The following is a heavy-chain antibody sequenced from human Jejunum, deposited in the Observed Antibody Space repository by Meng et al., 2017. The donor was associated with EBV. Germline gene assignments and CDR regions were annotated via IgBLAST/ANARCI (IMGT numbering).Heavy chain of an antibody. V-gene: IGHV4-39*01. CDR2: YYNSGST. Sequence: LQLQEAGPGLVKPSATLSLTCTVSGGSISSSSYYWGWIRQPPGKGLEWIGTYYNSGSTYYNPSLKSRVTISVDTSKNQFSLKLISVTAADTAAYYCARQGPSGRTFDYWGQGTLVTVSS. CDR1: GGSISSSSYY. D-gene: IGHD1-26*01. CDR3: ARQGPSGRTFDY. J-gene: IGHJ4*02.